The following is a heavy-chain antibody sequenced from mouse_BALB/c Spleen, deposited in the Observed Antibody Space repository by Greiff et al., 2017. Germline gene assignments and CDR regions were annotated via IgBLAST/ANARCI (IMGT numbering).Heavy chain of an antibody. CDR3: TRRQVRRGGAMDY. J-gene: IGHJ4*01. CDR2: IYPGNSDT. V-gene: IGHV1-5*01. CDR1: GYTFTSYW. D-gene: IGHD2-14*01. Sequence: EVKLQESGTVLARPGASVKMSCKASGYTFTSYWMHWVKQRPGQGLEWIGAIYPGNSDTSYNQKFKGKAKLTAVTSTSTAYMELSSLTNEDSAVYYCTRRQVRRGGAMDYWGQGTSVTVSS.